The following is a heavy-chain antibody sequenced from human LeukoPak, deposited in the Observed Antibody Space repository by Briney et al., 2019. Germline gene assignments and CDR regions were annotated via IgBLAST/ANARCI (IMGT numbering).Heavy chain of an antibody. V-gene: IGHV3-23*01. Sequence: GGSLRLSCAASGFTFSNYGMSWVRQAPGKGLEWVSAISGSGGTTYYADSVKGRFTISRDSSKNTLYLQMNSLRAEDTAVYYCAKGPLPRITGTAPFDYWGQGTLVTVSS. CDR3: AKGPLPRITGTAPFDY. J-gene: IGHJ4*02. CDR2: ISGSGGTT. D-gene: IGHD1-7*01. CDR1: GFTFSNYG.